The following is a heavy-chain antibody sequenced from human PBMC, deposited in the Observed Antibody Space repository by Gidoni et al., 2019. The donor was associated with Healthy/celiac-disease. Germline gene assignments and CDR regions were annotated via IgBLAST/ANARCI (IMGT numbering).Heavy chain of an antibody. CDR2: IRGSGGST. CDR1: GFTFSSYA. Sequence: EVQLLESGGGLVQPGGSLRLSCAASGFTFSSYAMSWVRQAPGRGLEWVSAIRGSGGSTDYADSVKGRFTISRDNSKNTLYLQMNSLRAEDTAVYYCAKDSYDMGAFDIWGQGTMVTVSS. V-gene: IGHV3-23*01. J-gene: IGHJ3*02. D-gene: IGHD3-22*01. CDR3: AKDSYDMGAFDI.